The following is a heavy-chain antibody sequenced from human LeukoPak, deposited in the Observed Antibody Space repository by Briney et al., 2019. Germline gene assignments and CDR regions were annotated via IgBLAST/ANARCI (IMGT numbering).Heavy chain of an antibody. Sequence: SGGSLRLSCAASGLTFSSYAMSWVRQAPGKGLEWVSAISGSGGSTYYADSVKGRFTISRDNSKNTLYLQMNSLRAEDTAVYYCAKDYEQQLVDYFDYWGQGTLVTVSS. V-gene: IGHV3-23*01. J-gene: IGHJ4*02. D-gene: IGHD6-13*01. CDR1: GLTFSSYA. CDR2: ISGSGGST. CDR3: AKDYEQQLVDYFDY.